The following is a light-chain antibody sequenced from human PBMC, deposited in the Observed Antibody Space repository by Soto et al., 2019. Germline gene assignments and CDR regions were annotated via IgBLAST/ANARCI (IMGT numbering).Light chain of an antibody. CDR3: QQRSNWPLT. CDR2: DAS. V-gene: IGKV3-11*01. Sequence: EIVLTQSPATLSLSPGERATLSCRASQSVRSYLAWYQQKPGQAPRLRIYDASNRATGIPARLSGSGSGTDFTLTISSLEPEDFAVYDCQQRSNWPLTFGGGNKVEIK. CDR1: QSVRSY. J-gene: IGKJ4*01.